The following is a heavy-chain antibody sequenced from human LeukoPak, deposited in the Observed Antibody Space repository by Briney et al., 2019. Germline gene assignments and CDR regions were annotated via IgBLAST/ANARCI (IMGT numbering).Heavy chain of an antibody. CDR2: IYHSGST. J-gene: IGHJ4*02. V-gene: IGHV4-38-2*02. CDR1: GYSISSGYY. CDR3: AREAHYYDSGSPCFDY. D-gene: IGHD3-10*01. Sequence: PSETLSLTCAVSGYSISSGYYWGWIRQPPGKGLEWIGSIYHSGSTYYNPSLKSRVTISVDTSKNQFSLKLSSVTAADTAVYYCAREAHYYDSGSPCFDYWGQGTLVTVSS.